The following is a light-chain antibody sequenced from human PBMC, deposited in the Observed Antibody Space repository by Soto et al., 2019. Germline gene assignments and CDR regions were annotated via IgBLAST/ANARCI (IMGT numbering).Light chain of an antibody. CDR3: QQYNTYPLT. J-gene: IGKJ4*01. Sequence: DIQMTQSPSSLSASVGDRVTITCRASQDVNKWLAWYQQKPEKAPKSLIYAASSLRGGVPSRFSDSGSGTEFTLTISSLQPEDVGTYYCQQYNTYPLTFGGGTKVEI. V-gene: IGKV1D-16*01. CDR1: QDVNKW. CDR2: AAS.